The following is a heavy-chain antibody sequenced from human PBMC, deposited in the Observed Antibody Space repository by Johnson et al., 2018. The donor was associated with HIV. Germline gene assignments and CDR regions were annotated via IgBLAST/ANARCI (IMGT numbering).Heavy chain of an antibody. CDR2: IWFDGSNK. CDR3: ARGWGGQQPI. V-gene: IGHV3-33*08. D-gene: IGHD3-16*01. J-gene: IGHJ3*02. Sequence: GGLVRPGGSLRLSCAASGFTFDDYGMSWVRQAPGKGLEWVAVIWFDGSNKYYADSVKGRFTISRDNSRNTLYLQMDSLRAEDTAVYYCARGWGGQQPIWGQGTMVTVSS. CDR1: GFTFDDYG.